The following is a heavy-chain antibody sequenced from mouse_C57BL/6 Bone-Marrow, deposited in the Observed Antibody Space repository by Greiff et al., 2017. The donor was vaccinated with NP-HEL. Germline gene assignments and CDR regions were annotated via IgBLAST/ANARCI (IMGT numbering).Heavy chain of an antibody. Sequence: DVQLQESGPGLVKPSQSLSLTCSVTGYSITSGYYWNWIRQFPGNKLEWMGYISYDGSNNYNPSLKNRISITRDTSKNQFFLKWNSVTTEDTATYYCARHGAYWGQGTLVTVSA. V-gene: IGHV3-6*01. CDR1: GYSITSGYY. CDR2: ISYDGSN. CDR3: ARHGAY. J-gene: IGHJ3*01.